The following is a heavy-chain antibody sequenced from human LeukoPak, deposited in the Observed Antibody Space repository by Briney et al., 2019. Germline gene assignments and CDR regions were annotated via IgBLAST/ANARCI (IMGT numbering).Heavy chain of an antibody. V-gene: IGHV4-39*01. J-gene: IGHJ5*02. D-gene: IGHD3-10*01. CDR2: IYYSGST. CDR3: AAEDYGSGSYYMGFDP. Sequence: SETLSLTCTVSGGSISSSSYYWGWIRQPPGKGLEWIGSIYYSGSTYYNPSLKSRVTMSVDTSKNQFSLKLSSVTAADTAVYYCAAEDYGSGSYYMGFDPWGQGTLVTVSS. CDR1: GGSISSSSYY.